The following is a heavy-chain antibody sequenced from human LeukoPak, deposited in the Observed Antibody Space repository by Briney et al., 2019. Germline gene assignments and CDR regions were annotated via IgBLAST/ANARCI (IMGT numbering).Heavy chain of an antibody. CDR3: ARRSSRGPSHYMDV. V-gene: IGHV3-66*02. D-gene: IGHD3-10*01. CDR2: IYSGDST. Sequence: GGSLRLSCAASGFTVSNSYMSWVRQAPGKGLEWVSVIYSGDSTYYADSVKGRFTISRDASKNTLYLQMNSLRAEDTAVYYCARRSSRGPSHYMDVWGTGTTVTVSS. J-gene: IGHJ6*03. CDR1: GFTVSNSY.